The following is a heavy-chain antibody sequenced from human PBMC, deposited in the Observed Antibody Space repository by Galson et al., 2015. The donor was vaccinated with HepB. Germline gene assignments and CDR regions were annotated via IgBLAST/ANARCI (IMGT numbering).Heavy chain of an antibody. CDR1: GFTFSSYE. CDR2: IYYSGST. D-gene: IGHD3-10*01. J-gene: IGHJ4*02. V-gene: IGHV4-59*01. CDR3: ARSKYYYGSGSYWPFDY. Sequence: LRLSCAASGFTFSSYEMNWVRQAPGKGLEWIGYIYYSGSTNYNPSLKSRVTISVDTSKNQFSLKLSSVTAADTAVYYCARSKYYYGSGSYWPFDYWGQGTLVTVSS.